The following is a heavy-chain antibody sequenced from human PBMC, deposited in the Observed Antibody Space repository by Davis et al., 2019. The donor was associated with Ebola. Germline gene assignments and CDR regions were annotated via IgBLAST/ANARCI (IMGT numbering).Heavy chain of an antibody. Sequence: PSETLSLTCAVYGGSFSGYYWGWIRQPPVKGLEWIGSIYYSGGTYYNPSLKSRVTLSVDTSKNQFSLKLSSVTAADTAVYYCARRFTAAGFDYWGQGTLVTVSS. CDR3: ARRFTAAGFDY. V-gene: IGHV4-39*01. CDR2: IYYSGGT. J-gene: IGHJ4*02. D-gene: IGHD6-13*01. CDR1: GGSFSGYY.